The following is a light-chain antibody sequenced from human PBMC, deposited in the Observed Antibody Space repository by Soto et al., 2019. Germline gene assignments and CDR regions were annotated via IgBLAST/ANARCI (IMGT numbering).Light chain of an antibody. Sequence: MMMTQSPATLSVSPGERVTLSCRTSHSVNSHVAWYQQKPGQPPRLLIYNASNRTTGIPARFSGSGSGTDFTLTISSLEPEDFAVYYCQQRGDWPPITFGQGTRLEIK. CDR3: QQRGDWPPIT. CDR2: NAS. J-gene: IGKJ5*01. V-gene: IGKV3-11*01. CDR1: HSVNSH.